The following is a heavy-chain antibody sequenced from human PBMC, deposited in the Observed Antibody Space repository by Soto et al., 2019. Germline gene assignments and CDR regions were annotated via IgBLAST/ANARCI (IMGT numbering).Heavy chain of an antibody. CDR2: INAGNGDT. J-gene: IGHJ4*02. D-gene: IGHD1-1*01. CDR3: ARDPGTGAALRAYHFDY. CDR1: RYSFTTYA. V-gene: IGHV1-3*01. Sequence: ASVKVSCKASRYSFTTYALHWVRQAPGQRLEWMRWINAGNGDTKYSEKFQGRVTITRDTSANTAYMELSSLRSEDTSVYYCARDPGTGAALRAYHFDYWGQGTLVTVSS.